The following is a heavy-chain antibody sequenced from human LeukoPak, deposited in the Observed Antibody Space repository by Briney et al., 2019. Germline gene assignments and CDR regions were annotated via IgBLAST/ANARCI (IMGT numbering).Heavy chain of an antibody. D-gene: IGHD6-6*01. J-gene: IGHJ4*02. V-gene: IGHV4-34*01. CDR2: INHSGST. CDR1: GGSFSGYY. Sequence: SETLSLTCAVYGGSFSGYYWSWIRQPPGKGLEWIGEINHSGSTNYNPSLKSRVTISVDTSKNQFSLKLSSVTAADTAVYYCARGPHRIAARLDYWGQGTLVTVSS. CDR3: ARGPHRIAARLDY.